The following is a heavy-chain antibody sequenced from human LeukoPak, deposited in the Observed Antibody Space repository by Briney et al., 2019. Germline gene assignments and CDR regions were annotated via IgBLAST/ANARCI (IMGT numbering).Heavy chain of an antibody. Sequence: GGSLRLSCAASGFTFNDHYMDWVRQAPGKGLEWVGRTKNKANSYTTEYAASVKGRFTISREDSKNSLYLQMNSLETEDTAVYFCARGGMGASWALSYWGQGTLVTVSS. CDR3: ARGGMGASWALSY. V-gene: IGHV3-72*01. D-gene: IGHD1-26*01. CDR1: GFTFNDHY. CDR2: TKNKANSYTT. J-gene: IGHJ4*02.